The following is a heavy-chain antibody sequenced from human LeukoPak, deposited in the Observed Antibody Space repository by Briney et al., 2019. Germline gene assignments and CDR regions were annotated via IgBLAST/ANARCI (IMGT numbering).Heavy chain of an antibody. CDR3: ARDGYDFWSGIDY. V-gene: IGHV3-11*04. Sequence: GGSLRLSYAASGFTFSDYYMSWIRQAPGKGLEWVSYISSSGSTIYYADFVKGRFTISRDNAKNSLYLQMNSLRAEDTAVYYCARDGYDFWSGIDYWGQGTLVTVSS. J-gene: IGHJ4*02. CDR2: ISSSGSTI. D-gene: IGHD3-3*01. CDR1: GFTFSDYY.